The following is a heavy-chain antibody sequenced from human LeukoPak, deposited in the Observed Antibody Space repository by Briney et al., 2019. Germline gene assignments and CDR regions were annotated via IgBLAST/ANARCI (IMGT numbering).Heavy chain of an antibody. J-gene: IGHJ3*01. Sequence: PGRSLRLSCAASGFTFSSYAMHWVRQAPGKGPEWVAAISYDGRNKYYADSVKGRFTISRDNSKNTLNLQMNSLRTEDTAVFYCAKPRDIDSWAFDVWGQGTMVTVSS. V-gene: IGHV3-30*18. CDR2: ISYDGRNK. D-gene: IGHD2-15*01. CDR3: AKPRDIDSWAFDV. CDR1: GFTFSSYA.